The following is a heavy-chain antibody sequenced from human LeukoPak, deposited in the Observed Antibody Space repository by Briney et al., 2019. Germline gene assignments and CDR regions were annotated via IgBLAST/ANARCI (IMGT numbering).Heavy chain of an antibody. CDR1: GFTVSSNY. J-gene: IGHJ4*02. CDR2: IYSGGST. D-gene: IGHD3-22*01. Sequence: GGSLRLSCAASGFTVSSNYMSWVRQAPGKGLEWVSVIYSGGSTYYADSVKGRFTISRDNSMNTLYLQTNSLRAEDTAVYYCGRGPRLYYYDSSGMGLDYWGQGTLVTVSS. V-gene: IGHV3-66*01. CDR3: GRGPRLYYYDSSGMGLDY.